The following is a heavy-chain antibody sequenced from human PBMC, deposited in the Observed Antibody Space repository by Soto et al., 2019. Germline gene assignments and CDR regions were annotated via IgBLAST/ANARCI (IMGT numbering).Heavy chain of an antibody. V-gene: IGHV4-59*01. CDR2: IYYSGST. CDR3: ARLDYDSSGYSTTYFDY. D-gene: IGHD3-22*01. CDR1: GGSISSYY. J-gene: IGHJ4*02. Sequence: SETLSLTCTVSGGSISSYYWSWIRQPPGTGLEWIGYIYYSGSTNYNPSLTSRVTISVDTSKNQFSLKLSSVTAADTAVYYCARLDYDSSGYSTTYFDYWGQGTLVTVSS.